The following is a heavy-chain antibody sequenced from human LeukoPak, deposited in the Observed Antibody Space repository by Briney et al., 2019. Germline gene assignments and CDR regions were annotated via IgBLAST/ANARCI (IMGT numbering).Heavy chain of an antibody. V-gene: IGHV3-33*01. CDR2: IWYDGSNK. CDR1: GFTFSSYG. J-gene: IGHJ4*02. Sequence: PGRSLRLSCAASGFTFSSYGMHWVRQAPGKGLEWVAVIWYDGSNKYYADSVKGRFTISRDNSKNTLYLQMNSLRAEDTAVYYCTTEGSSSRIFDYWGREPWSPSPQ. D-gene: IGHD6-6*01. CDR3: TTEGSSSRIFDY.